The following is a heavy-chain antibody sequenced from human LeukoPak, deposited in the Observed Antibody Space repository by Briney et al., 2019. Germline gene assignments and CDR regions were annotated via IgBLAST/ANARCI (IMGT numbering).Heavy chain of an antibody. CDR1: GGSIGSGNFY. J-gene: IGHJ6*03. CDR2: IYDTGIT. D-gene: IGHD5-24*01. CDR3: ARGRDDYNDAPPPYYYYMDV. Sequence: KPSETLSLTCTVSGGSIGSGNFYWNWIRQRPGRGLEWIGYIYDTGITYYNPSLKSRVTISADTSKKQFSLNLRSVTAADTAVYRCARGRDDYNDAPPPYYYYMDVWGKGTPVTVSS. V-gene: IGHV4-31*03.